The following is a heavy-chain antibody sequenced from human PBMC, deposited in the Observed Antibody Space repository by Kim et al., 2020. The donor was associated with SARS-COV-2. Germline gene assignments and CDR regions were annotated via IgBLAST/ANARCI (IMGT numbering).Heavy chain of an antibody. Sequence: GGSLRLSCAASGFTFSSYDMHWVRQATGKGLEWVSAIGTAGDTYYPGSVKGRFTISRENAKNSLYLQMNSLRAGDTAVYYCARVPPNGDAFDIWGQGTMVTVSS. CDR3: ARVPPNGDAFDI. D-gene: IGHD2-8*01. CDR1: GFTFSSYD. V-gene: IGHV3-13*01. J-gene: IGHJ3*02. CDR2: IGTAGDT.